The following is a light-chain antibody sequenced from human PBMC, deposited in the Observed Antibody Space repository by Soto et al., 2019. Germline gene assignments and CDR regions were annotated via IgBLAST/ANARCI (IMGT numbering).Light chain of an antibody. CDR3: QQYNNWPLSIT. J-gene: IGKJ5*01. CDR2: GAS. CDR1: QSVSSSY. Sequence: EIVLTQSPATLSVSPGERATVSCRASQSVSSSYLAWYQQKPGQAPRLLIYGASSRATGIPARFSGSGSGTEFTLTISSLQSEDFAVYYCQQYNNWPLSITFGQGTRLEIK. V-gene: IGKV3-15*01.